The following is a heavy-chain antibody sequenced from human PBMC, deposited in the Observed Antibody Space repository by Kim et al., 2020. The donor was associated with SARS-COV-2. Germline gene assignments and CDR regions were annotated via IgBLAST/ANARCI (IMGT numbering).Heavy chain of an antibody. J-gene: IGHJ6*02. CDR1: GGTFSSYS. CDR2: INPIFGKT. D-gene: IGHD3-16*01. V-gene: IGHV1-69*05. CDR3: ASRFESAWYNGVDG. Sequence: SVKVSCKASGGTFSSYSISWVRQAPGQGLEWRGGINPIFGKTNYAQNFQGRVTITTSASPPTSSIELSILLFAYPSFYSCASRFESAWYNGVDGWGQG.